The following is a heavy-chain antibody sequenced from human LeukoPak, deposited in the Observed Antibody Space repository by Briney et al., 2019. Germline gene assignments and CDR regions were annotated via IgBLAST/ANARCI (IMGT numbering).Heavy chain of an antibody. D-gene: IGHD3-3*01. CDR2: INPNSGGT. CDR1: GYTFTGYY. CDR3: ARDQKGVASGLFY. J-gene: IGHJ4*02. V-gene: IGHV1-2*06. Sequence: ASVKVSCKASGYTFTGYYMHWVRQAPGQGLEWMGRINPNSGGTNYAQKFQGRVTMTRDTSISTAYMELSRLRSDDTAVYYCARDQKGVASGLFYWGQETLVTVSS.